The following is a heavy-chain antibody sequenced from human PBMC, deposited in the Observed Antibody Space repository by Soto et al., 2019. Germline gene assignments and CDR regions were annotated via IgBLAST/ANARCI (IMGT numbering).Heavy chain of an antibody. V-gene: IGHV4-34*01. J-gene: IGHJ6*02. CDR2: INHSGST. Sequence: SETLSLTCAVYGGSFSGYYWSWIRQPPGKGVEWIGEINHSGSTNYNPSLKSRVTISVDTSKNQFSLKLSSVTAADTAVYYCARGQVYLYYYYGMDVWGQGTTVTVSS. CDR3: ARGQVYLYYYYGMDV. D-gene: IGHD2-8*01. CDR1: GGSFSGYY.